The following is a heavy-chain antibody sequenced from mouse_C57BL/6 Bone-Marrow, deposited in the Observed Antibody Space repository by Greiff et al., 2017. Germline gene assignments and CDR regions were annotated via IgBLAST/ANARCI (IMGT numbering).Heavy chain of an antibody. V-gene: IGHV4-1*01. CDR1: GIDFSRYW. Sequence: DVNLVESGGGLVQPGGPLKLACAVSGIDFSRYWMSWGRRTPGKGLEWIGEINPDSSTINYAPSLKDKFIISRDNAKNTLYLQMSKVRSEYTALYYCARPNCYRSSFYAMPYWRPGTSVTASS. CDR3: ARPNCYRSSFYAMPY. CDR2: INPDSSTI. J-gene: IGHJ4*01. D-gene: IGHD1-1*01.